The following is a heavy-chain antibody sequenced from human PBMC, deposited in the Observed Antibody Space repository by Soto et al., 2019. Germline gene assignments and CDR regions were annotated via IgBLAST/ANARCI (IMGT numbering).Heavy chain of an antibody. CDR1: GFTFDDYA. Sequence: AGGSLRLSCAASGFTFDDYAMHWVRQAPGKGLEWVSGISWNSGSIGYADSVKGRFTISVDTSKNQFSLKLSSVTAADTAVYYCEGLAKHDAFDIWGQGTMVTVSS. CDR3: EGLAKHDAFDI. D-gene: IGHD2-21*01. V-gene: IGHV3-9*01. J-gene: IGHJ3*02. CDR2: ISWNSGSI.